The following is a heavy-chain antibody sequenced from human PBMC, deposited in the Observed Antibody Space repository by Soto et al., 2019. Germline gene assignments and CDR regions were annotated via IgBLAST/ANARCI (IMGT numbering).Heavy chain of an antibody. CDR3: AKDQTLYYYDSSGYYY. V-gene: IGHV3-23*01. CDR2: ISGSGGST. J-gene: IGHJ4*02. CDR1: GFNFSSYA. D-gene: IGHD3-22*01. Sequence: PGGSLRLSCAASGFNFSSYAMSWVRQAPGKGLEWVSAISGSGGSTYYADSVKGRFTISRDNSKNTLYLQMNSLRAEDTAVYYCAKDQTLYYYDSSGYYYWGQGTLVTVSS.